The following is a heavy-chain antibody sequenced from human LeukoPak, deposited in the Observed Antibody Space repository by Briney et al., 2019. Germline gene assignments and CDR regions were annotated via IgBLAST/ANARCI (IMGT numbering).Heavy chain of an antibody. J-gene: IGHJ4*02. CDR2: IYYSGST. Sequence: SETLSATCTVSGGSISTYYWSWIRQPPGKGLEWIGYIYYSGSTNYNPSLKSRVTISVDKSKNQFSLKLSSVTAADTAVYYCARGTGFYDSSGYFDYWGQGTLVTVSS. CDR3: ARGTGFYDSSGYFDY. D-gene: IGHD3-22*01. CDR1: GGSISTYY. V-gene: IGHV4-59*08.